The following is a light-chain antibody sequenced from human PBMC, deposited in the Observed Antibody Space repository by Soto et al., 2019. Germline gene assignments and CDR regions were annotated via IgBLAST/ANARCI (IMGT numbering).Light chain of an antibody. CDR2: GDN. V-gene: IGLV1-40*01. J-gene: IGLJ2*01. CDR1: SSNIGSFYD. CDR3: QSYGNSLTHVV. Sequence: QSVLTQPPSVSGAPGQRVTIPCTGSSSNIGSFYDVHWYQQLPGTVPKLLIYGDNNRPSGVPDRFSGSKSGTAASLAITGLQAEDEADYYCQSYGNSLTHVVFGGGTKLTVL.